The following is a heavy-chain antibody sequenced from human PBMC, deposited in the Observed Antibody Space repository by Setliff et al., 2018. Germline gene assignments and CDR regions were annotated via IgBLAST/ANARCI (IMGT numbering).Heavy chain of an antibody. CDR3: FGAGTCSY. CDR1: GVTVSAYD. J-gene: IGHJ4*02. CDR2: LDNDGST. Sequence: GGSLRLSCAASGVTVSAYDMSWVRQAPGKGLEWVSLLDNDGSTYYSGSVKGRFTISRDNAKNSLSLQMNNLRTEDTAVYYCFGAGTCSYWGQGTLVTVSS. D-gene: IGHD3-10*01. V-gene: IGHV3-53*01.